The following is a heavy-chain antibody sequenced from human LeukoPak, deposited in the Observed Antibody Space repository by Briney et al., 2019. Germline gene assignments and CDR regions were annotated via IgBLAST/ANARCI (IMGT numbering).Heavy chain of an antibody. V-gene: IGHV3-7*01. CDR2: IKQDGSEK. J-gene: IGHJ4*02. CDR3: VRGPTYFDS. CDR1: GFTFSDYW. Sequence: GGSLRLSCAASGFTFSDYWVDWVRQAPGKGLEWVANIKQDGSEKYYVDSVKGRFTISRDNAKNSLYLQMNSLRADDTAVYYCVRGPTYFDSWGQGTLVTVSS.